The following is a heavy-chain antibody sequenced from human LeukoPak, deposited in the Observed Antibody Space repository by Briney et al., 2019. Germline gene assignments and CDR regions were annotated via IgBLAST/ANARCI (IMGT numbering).Heavy chain of an antibody. D-gene: IGHD3-3*01. Sequence: SETLSLTCTVSGGSISSSSYYWGWIRQPPGKGLEWIGSIYYSGSTYYNPSLKSRVTISVDTSKNQFSLKLSSVTAADTAVYYCARQGVVTPFRGPGFFDYWGQGTLVTVSS. J-gene: IGHJ4*02. CDR2: IYYSGST. V-gene: IGHV4-39*01. CDR1: GGSISSSSYY. CDR3: ARQGVVTPFRGPGFFDY.